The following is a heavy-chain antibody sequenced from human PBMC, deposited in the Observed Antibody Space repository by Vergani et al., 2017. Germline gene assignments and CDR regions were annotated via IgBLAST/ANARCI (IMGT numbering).Heavy chain of an antibody. J-gene: IGHJ4*02. D-gene: IGHD3-9*01. CDR1: GFTFDDYA. Sequence: EVQLVESGGGLVQPGRSLRLSCAASGFTFDDYAMHWVRQAPGKGLEWVSGISWNSGSIGYADSVKGRFTISRGNAKNSLYLQMNSLRAEDMALYYCAKTPHYYILTPTTFDYWGQGTLVTVSS. CDR3: AKTPHYYILTPTTFDY. CDR2: ISWNSGSI. V-gene: IGHV3-9*03.